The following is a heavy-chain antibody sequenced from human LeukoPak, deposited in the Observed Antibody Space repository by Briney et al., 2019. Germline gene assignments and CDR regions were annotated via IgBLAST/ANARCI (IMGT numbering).Heavy chain of an antibody. V-gene: IGHV4-59*08. CDR2: ISNIGST. J-gene: IGHJ4*02. Sequence: SETLSLTCAVSGGSISGYYWSWIRQPPGKGLEWIGYISNIGSTNYNPSLKSRVTISVDTSKNQFSLKLSSVTAADTAVYYCARRGFLDYWGPGTLLTVSS. CDR1: GGSISGYY. CDR3: ARRGFLDY.